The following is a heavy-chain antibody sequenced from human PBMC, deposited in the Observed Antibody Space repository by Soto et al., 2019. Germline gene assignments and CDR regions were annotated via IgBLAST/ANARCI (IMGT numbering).Heavy chain of an antibody. D-gene: IGHD3-3*01. CDR2: IYYSGST. CDR1: GGSISSSSYY. J-gene: IGHJ4*02. CDR3: ATQHYDFWSGYGDTFDY. V-gene: IGHV4-39*01. Sequence: SETLSLTCTVSGGSISSSSYYWGWIRQPPGKGLEWIGSIYYSGSTYYNPSLKSRVTISVDTSKNQFSLKLSSVTAADTAVYYCATQHYDFWSGYGDTFDYWGQGTLVTVS.